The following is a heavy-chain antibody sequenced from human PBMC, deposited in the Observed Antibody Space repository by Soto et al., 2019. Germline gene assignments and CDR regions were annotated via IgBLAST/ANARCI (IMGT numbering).Heavy chain of an antibody. D-gene: IGHD1-26*01. V-gene: IGHV3-15*07. CDR3: ARDYYTRFDY. J-gene: IGHJ4*02. Sequence: GGSLRLACAATDVTFTNAWMNWVRQAPGKGLEWVGRIKSKKDGGTADSAASVKGRFTISRDDSRNTVYLEMNNLKIEDTAMYYCARDYYTRFDYWGPGTLVTVSS. CDR2: IKSKKDGGTA. CDR1: DVTFTNAW.